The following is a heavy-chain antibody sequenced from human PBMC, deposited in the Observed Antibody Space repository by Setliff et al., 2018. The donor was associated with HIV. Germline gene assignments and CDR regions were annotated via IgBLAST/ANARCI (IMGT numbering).Heavy chain of an antibody. J-gene: IGHJ4*02. CDR1: GGSISSYY. V-gene: IGHV4-59*01. Sequence: PSETLSLTCTVSGGSISSYYWSWIRQPPGKGLEWIGYIYYSGSTNYNPSLKSRVTLSVDTSKNQFSLKLSSVTAADTAVYYCAGARDDGILTGYYPHYFDYWGQGTLVTVSS. CDR3: AGARDDGILTGYYPHYFDY. CDR2: IYYSGST. D-gene: IGHD3-9*01.